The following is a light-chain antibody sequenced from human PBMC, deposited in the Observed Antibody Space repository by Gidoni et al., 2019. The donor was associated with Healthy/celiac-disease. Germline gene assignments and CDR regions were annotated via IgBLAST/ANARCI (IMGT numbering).Light chain of an antibody. CDR2: AAS. J-gene: IGKJ4*01. CDR1: QGISSY. V-gene: IGKV1-9*01. Sequence: DIQLTQSPSFLSASVGDRVTITCWASQGISSYLAWYQQKPGKVPKLLIYAASTLQSGVPSRFSGSGSGTEFTLTISSLQPEDFATYYCQQLNSYLALTFGGGTKVEIK. CDR3: QQLNSYLALT.